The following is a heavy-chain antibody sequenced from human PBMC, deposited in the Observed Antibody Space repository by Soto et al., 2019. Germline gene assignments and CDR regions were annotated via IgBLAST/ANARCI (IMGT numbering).Heavy chain of an antibody. CDR2: ISYDGSNK. D-gene: IGHD4-17*01. CDR1: GFTFSSYA. J-gene: IGHJ4*02. CDR3: ARINYGEDY. Sequence: GGSLRLSCAASGFTFSSYAMHWVRQAPGKGLEWVAVISYDGSNKYYADSVKGRFTISRDNSKDTLYLQMNSLRAEDTAVYYCARINYGEDYWGQGTLVTVSS. V-gene: IGHV3-30-3*01.